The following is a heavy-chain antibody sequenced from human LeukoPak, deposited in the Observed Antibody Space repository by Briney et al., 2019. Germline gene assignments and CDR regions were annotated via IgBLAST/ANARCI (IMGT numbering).Heavy chain of an antibody. D-gene: IGHD2-15*01. J-gene: IGHJ5*02. CDR2: ISAYNGHT. CDR1: GYTFNSYG. V-gene: IGHV1-18*01. Sequence: ASVKVSCKASGYTFNSYGISWVRQAPGQGLEWMGWISAYNGHTNYAQKFQGRVTMTTDTSTSTAYMELSRLRSDDTAVYYCARAQGSRPSSYQSGTNLVVAKLGDGPNWFDPWGQGTLVTVSS. CDR3: ARAQGSRPSSYQSGTNLVVAKLGDGPNWFDP.